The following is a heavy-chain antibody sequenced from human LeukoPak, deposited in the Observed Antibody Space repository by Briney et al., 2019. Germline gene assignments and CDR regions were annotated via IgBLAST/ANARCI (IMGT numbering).Heavy chain of an antibody. Sequence: PSETLSLTCTVSGGSISSGSYYWSWIRQPAGKGLEWIGRIYTSGSTNYNPSLKSRVTISVDTSKNQFSLKLSSVTAADTAVYYCARALVAVAGTFDYWGQGTLVTVSS. D-gene: IGHD6-19*01. V-gene: IGHV4-61*02. CDR2: IYTSGST. CDR1: GGSISSGSYY. J-gene: IGHJ4*02. CDR3: ARALVAVAGTFDY.